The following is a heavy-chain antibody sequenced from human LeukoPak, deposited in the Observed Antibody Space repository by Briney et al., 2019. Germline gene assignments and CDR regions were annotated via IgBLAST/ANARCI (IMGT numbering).Heavy chain of an antibody. D-gene: IGHD1-26*01. V-gene: IGHV4-59*01. J-gene: IGHJ4*02. CDR3: ARGDSGSYYGY. CDR1: GGSIIHYY. CDR2: IYYNGNT. Sequence: SETLSLTCTVSGGSIIHYYWSWIRQPPGKGLEWIGYIYYNGNTSYNPFLKSRVTISVDTSKKYFSLKLTSVTAADTAVYYCARGDSGSYYGYWGQGTLVTVSS.